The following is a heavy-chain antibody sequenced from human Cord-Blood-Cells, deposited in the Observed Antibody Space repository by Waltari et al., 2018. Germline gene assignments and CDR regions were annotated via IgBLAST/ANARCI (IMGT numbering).Heavy chain of an antibody. CDR1: GGPLSSYA. D-gene: IGHD6-19*01. CDR3: ARAYSSGWYIDY. J-gene: IGHJ4*02. V-gene: IGHV1-69*01. Sequence: QVPLVQSGAEVKKPGSSVKVSCTASGGPLSSYAISWVRQAPGTGLEWLGGIIPIFGTANYAQKFQGRVTITADESTSTAYMELSSLRSEDTAVYYCARAYSSGWYIDYWGQGTLVTVSS. CDR2: IIPIFGTA.